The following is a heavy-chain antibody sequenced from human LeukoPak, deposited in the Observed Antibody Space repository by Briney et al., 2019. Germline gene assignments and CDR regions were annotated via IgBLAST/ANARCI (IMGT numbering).Heavy chain of an antibody. Sequence: SETLSLTCTVSGGSISSHYWSWIRQPPGKGLEWIGYIYYSGSTNYNPSLKSRVTISVDTSKNQFSLKLSSVTAADTAVYYCARHTAAIDAFDIWGQGTMVTVSS. CDR3: ARHTAAIDAFDI. V-gene: IGHV4-59*08. J-gene: IGHJ3*02. CDR2: IYYSGST. D-gene: IGHD2-2*01. CDR1: GGSISSHY.